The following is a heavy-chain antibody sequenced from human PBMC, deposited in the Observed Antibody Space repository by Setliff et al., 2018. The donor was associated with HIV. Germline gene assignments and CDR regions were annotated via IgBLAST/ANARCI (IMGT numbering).Heavy chain of an antibody. CDR2: IYYTGST. CDR3: ARFAYSSSWPRHFQY. Sequence: PSETLSLTCTVSGGSISSSYYYWGWVRQPPGKGLEWIGSIYYTGSTYYNSPLKSRVTISIDTAKNQFSLRLDSVTAADTAVYYCARFAYSSSWPRHFQYWGQGTLVTVSS. V-gene: IGHV4-39*07. J-gene: IGHJ1*01. D-gene: IGHD6-13*01. CDR1: GGSISSSYYY.